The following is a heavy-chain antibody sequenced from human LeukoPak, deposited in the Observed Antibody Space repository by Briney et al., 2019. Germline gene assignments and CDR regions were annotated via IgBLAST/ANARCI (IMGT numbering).Heavy chain of an antibody. CDR1: GGSINSDTYY. D-gene: IGHD3-10*01. V-gene: IGHV4-61*02. CDR3: ARGTGSLFY. CDR2: IYTSGNT. J-gene: IGHJ4*01. Sequence: SETLSLTCTISGGSINSDTYYWSWIRQPAGKGLEWIGRIYTSGNTNYNPSLKGRVTISIETSKSQFSLNLNSVTAADTAVYYCARGTGSLFYWGHGILVTVSS.